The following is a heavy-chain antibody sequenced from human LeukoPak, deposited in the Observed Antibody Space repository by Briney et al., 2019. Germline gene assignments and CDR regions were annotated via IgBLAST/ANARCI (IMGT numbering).Heavy chain of an antibody. J-gene: IGHJ4*02. V-gene: IGHV3-21*06. CDR2: IDSSGGYM. CDR3: LRGDRRDY. Sequence: GGSLRLSCEASGFTFNTYSMNWARQAPGKGLEWVSSIDSSGGYMFYADSVKGRFIISRDNAKDSLYPQMNSLRVEDTAVYYCLRGDRRDYWGQGTLVTVSS. CDR1: GFTFNTYS.